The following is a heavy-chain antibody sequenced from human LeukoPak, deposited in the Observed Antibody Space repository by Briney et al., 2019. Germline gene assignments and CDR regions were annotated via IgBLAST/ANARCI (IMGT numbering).Heavy chain of an antibody. CDR1: GYTFTSYD. Sequence: ASVKVSCKASGYTFTSYDINWVRQATGQGLEWMGWMNPNSGNTVYAQKFQGRVTMTRNTSISTAYMELSSLRSEDTAVYYCARRYYDFWRGYPYYYYGMDVWGQGTTVTVSS. CDR3: ARRYYDFWRGYPYYYYGMDV. J-gene: IGHJ6*02. D-gene: IGHD3-3*01. CDR2: MNPNSGNT. V-gene: IGHV1-8*01.